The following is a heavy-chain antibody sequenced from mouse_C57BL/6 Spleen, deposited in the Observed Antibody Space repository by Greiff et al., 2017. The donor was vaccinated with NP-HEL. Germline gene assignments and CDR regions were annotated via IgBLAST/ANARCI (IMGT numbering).Heavy chain of an antibody. CDR3: ARDGYYGYAMDY. CDR2: ISYSGST. CDR1: GYSITSGYD. D-gene: IGHD2-3*01. J-gene: IGHJ4*01. Sequence: EVQLQESGPGMVKPSQSLSLTCTVTGYSITSGYDWHWIRHFPGNKLEWMGYISYSGSTNYNPSLKSRISITHDTSKNHFFLKLNSVTTEDTATYYWARDGYYGYAMDYWGQGTSVTVSS. V-gene: IGHV3-1*01.